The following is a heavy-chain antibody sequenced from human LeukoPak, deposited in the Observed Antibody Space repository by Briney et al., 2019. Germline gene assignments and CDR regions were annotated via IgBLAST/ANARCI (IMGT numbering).Heavy chain of an antibody. Sequence: GGSLRLSCAASGFTFSSDWMSYVRQAPGKGLEWVADIKQGGSEKYYVDTVKGRFTISRDNGKNSLYLQMNSLRAEDTAVYYCARDCPTAHAYGGNHFDYWGQGTLVTVSS. D-gene: IGHD4-23*01. CDR3: ARDCPTAHAYGGNHFDY. J-gene: IGHJ4*02. CDR2: IKQGGSEK. V-gene: IGHV3-7*01. CDR1: GFTFSSDW.